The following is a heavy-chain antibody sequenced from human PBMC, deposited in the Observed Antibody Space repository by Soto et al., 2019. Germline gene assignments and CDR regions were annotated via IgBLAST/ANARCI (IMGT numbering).Heavy chain of an antibody. D-gene: IGHD3-22*01. CDR3: ARGDSSGYYWYYFDY. V-gene: IGHV1-18*01. Sequence: ASVKVSCKASGYTFTSYGISWVRQAPGQGLEWMGWISAYNGNTNYAQKLQGRVTMTTDTSTSTAYMELRSLRSDDTAVYYCARGDSSGYYWYYFDYWGQGTLVTVSS. J-gene: IGHJ4*02. CDR1: GYTFTSYG. CDR2: ISAYNGNT.